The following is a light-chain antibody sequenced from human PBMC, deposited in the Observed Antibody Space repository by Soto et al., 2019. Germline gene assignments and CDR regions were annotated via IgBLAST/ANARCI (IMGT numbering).Light chain of an antibody. V-gene: IGKV1-5*03. CDR3: QNYDNWPPYT. Sequence: DIQMTQSPSTLSASVGDRVTITCRASQSISSWLAWYQQKPGKAPKLLIYKASSLESGVPSRFSGSGSGTEFTLTISSLQPDDFASYYCQNYDNWPPYTFGQGTRLEIK. J-gene: IGKJ2*01. CDR1: QSISSW. CDR2: KAS.